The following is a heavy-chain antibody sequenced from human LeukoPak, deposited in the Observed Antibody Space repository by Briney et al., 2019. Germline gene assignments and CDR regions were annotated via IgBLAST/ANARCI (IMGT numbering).Heavy chain of an antibody. CDR3: ARGCGSDCPNAEYFHH. CDR1: GYTFTSYA. V-gene: IGHV1-3*01. D-gene: IGHD2-21*02. J-gene: IGHJ1*01. Sequence: HGASVKVSCKASGYTFTSYAIHWVRQAPGQRLEWMGWINAGNTNTKYSQKFQGRVTITRDTSASTAYMELSSLRSEDTAVYYCARGCGSDCPNAEYFHHWGQGTLVTVSS. CDR2: INAGNTNT.